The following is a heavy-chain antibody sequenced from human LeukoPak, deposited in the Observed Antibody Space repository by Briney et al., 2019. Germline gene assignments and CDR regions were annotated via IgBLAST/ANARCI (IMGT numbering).Heavy chain of an antibody. D-gene: IGHD2-15*01. CDR1: GFHFSSYA. CDR3: VRGYSFGPYGMDV. Sequence: PGGSLRLSCSASGFHFSSYAMHWVRQAPGKGLEYVSAISDSGGSTYYADPVKGRFTISRDNSKNTLYLQMSSLRAEDTAVYFCVRGYSFGPYGMDVWGQGTTVTVSS. CDR2: ISDSGGST. J-gene: IGHJ6*02. V-gene: IGHV3-64D*09.